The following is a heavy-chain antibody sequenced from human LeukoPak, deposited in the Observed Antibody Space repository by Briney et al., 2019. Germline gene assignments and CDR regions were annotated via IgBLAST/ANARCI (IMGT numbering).Heavy chain of an antibody. Sequence: GGSLRLSCAASGFTFSNYAMNWVRQAPGKGLEWVAVISYDGSNKYYADSVKGRFTISRDNSKNTLYLQMNSLRAEDTAVYYCAKEPYDFWSGYYFDYWGQGTLVTVSS. CDR1: GFTFSNYA. CDR3: AKEPYDFWSGYYFDY. D-gene: IGHD3-3*01. CDR2: ISYDGSNK. V-gene: IGHV3-30*18. J-gene: IGHJ4*02.